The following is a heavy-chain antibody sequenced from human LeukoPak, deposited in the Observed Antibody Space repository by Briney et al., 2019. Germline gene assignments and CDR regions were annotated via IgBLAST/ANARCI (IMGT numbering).Heavy chain of an antibody. J-gene: IGHJ4*02. V-gene: IGHV4-34*01. Sequence: RSSETLSLTYAVYGGSFSGYYWSWIRQPPGKGLEWIGEINHSGSTNYNPSLKSRVTISVDTSKNQFSLKLSSVTAADTAVYYCARAGGDIVATNSEALDYWGQGTLVTVSS. D-gene: IGHD5-12*01. CDR2: INHSGST. CDR1: GGSFSGYY. CDR3: ARAGGDIVATNSEALDY.